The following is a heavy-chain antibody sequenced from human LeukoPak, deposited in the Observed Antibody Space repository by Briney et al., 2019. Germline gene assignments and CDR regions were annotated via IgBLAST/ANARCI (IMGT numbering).Heavy chain of an antibody. D-gene: IGHD6-19*01. V-gene: IGHV3-66*01. J-gene: IGHJ4*02. Sequence: GGSLRLSCAASGFTVSSNYMGWVRQAPGKGLEWVSVIYSGGDTYYAGSVKGRFTISRDNSKNMIYLEMSSLKAEDTAVYYCAKERSLEIAVAGTIFDHWGQGTLVTVSS. CDR2: IYSGGDT. CDR1: GFTVSSNY. CDR3: AKERSLEIAVAGTIFDH.